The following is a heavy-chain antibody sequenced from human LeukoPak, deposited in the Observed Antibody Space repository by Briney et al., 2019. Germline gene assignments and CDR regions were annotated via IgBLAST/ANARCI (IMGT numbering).Heavy chain of an antibody. J-gene: IGHJ4*02. Sequence: GGSLRLSCAASGFTFSSCAMGWVRQAPGKGLEWVSGVTGGVASTYYADSVKGRFTISRDNSKNTLYLQMNSLRAEDTATYYCAKVVGATPYYFDYWGQGTLVTASS. CDR1: GFTFSSCA. V-gene: IGHV3-23*01. D-gene: IGHD1-26*01. CDR2: VTGGVAST. CDR3: AKVVGATPYYFDY.